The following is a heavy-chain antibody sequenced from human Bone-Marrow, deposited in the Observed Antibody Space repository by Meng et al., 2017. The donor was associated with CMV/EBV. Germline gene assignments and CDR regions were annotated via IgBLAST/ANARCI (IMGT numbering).Heavy chain of an antibody. V-gene: IGHV4-39*07. CDR3: ARDSSIAARTIDY. CDR1: GGSISSSSYY. J-gene: IGHJ4*02. CDR2: IYYSGST. Sequence: SETLSLTCTVSGGSISSSSYYWGWIRQPPGKGLEWIGSIYYSGSTYYNPSLKSRVTISVDTSKNQFSLKLSSVTAADTAVYYCARDSSIAARTIDYWGQGTRVTGSS. D-gene: IGHD6-6*01.